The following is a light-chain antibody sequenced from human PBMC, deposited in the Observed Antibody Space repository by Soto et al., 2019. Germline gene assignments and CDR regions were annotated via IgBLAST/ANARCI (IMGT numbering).Light chain of an antibody. CDR1: QSVSSSY. J-gene: IGKJ2*01. Sequence: EIVLTQSPGTLSLSPGERATLSCRASQSVSSSYLAWYQQKPGQAPRLLIYGASSRATGIPDRFSGSGSGTDFTLTISRLEPEDFAVYFCLQYDSSPRTFGRGTKLEIK. CDR3: LQYDSSPRT. CDR2: GAS. V-gene: IGKV3-20*01.